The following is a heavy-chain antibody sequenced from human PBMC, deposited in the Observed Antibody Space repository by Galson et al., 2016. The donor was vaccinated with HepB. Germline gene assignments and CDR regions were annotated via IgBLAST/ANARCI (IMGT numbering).Heavy chain of an antibody. CDR2: ISSNNGDA. CDR3: ARGRIAVAGSEAY. CDR1: GYTFSNFG. V-gene: IGHV1-18*01. J-gene: IGHJ4*02. D-gene: IGHD6-19*01. Sequence: SVKVSCKASGYTFSNFGISWVRQAPGQGLEWMGWISSNNGDANHARNFQGRVTMTTDTSTATAYLEVTSLKSDDTAVYFCARGRIAVAGSEAYWGQGTLVTVSS.